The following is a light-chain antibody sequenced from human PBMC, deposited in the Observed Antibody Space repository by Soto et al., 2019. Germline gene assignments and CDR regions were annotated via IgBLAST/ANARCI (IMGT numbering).Light chain of an antibody. CDR1: QSVNSN. V-gene: IGKV3-15*01. J-gene: IGKJ1*01. CDR2: GAS. CDR3: QQYNNWPPGT. Sequence: EKILTQSPATLSVSPGERATLSCRASQSVNSNLAWYQQKPGQAPRLLIYGASTRATGIPARFSGSGSGTEFTLTISSLQSEDFVIYYCQQYNNWPPGTFGQGTKVEIK.